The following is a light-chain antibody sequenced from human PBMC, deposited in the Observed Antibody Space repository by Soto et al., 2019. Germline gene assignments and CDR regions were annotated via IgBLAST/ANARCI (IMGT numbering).Light chain of an antibody. CDR3: QQYVTSHT. CDR2: GAS. J-gene: IGKJ2*01. Sequence: ETVLTQSPGTLSLSPGERATLSCRASQSVSSSYLAWYQQKPGQAPRLLIYGASSRATGIPDRFSGSGSGTDFTLTISRLEPEDFAVYYCQQYVTSHTFGQGTKVDIK. CDR1: QSVSSSY. V-gene: IGKV3-20*01.